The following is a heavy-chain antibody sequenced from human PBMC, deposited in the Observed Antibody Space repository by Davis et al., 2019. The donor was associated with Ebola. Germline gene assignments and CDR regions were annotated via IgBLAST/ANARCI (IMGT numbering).Heavy chain of an antibody. CDR3: ARGSGWYRTPFDY. V-gene: IGHV4-59*01. CDR2: GYYTGTT. D-gene: IGHD6-19*01. Sequence: MPSETLSLTCTVSGDSIRSYYWSWIRQPPGKGLEWIGYGYYTGTTNYNPSLKSRVTMSVDTSKNQFSLKLSSVTAADTAVFYCARGSGWYRTPFDYWGQGTLVTVSS. CDR1: GDSIRSYY. J-gene: IGHJ4*02.